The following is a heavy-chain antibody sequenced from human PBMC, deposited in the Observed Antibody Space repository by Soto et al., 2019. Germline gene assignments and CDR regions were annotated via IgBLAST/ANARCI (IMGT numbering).Heavy chain of an antibody. Sequence: QVQLVQSGAEVKKPGASVKVSCKASGYIFTSYGISWVRQAPGQGLEWMGWISTDTGNTNYAQKLPDRVTMTRDTSTTTAYMELRSRTSDDTALYFCAREGTLRTDAFDLWGQGKMVTVSS. CDR1: GYIFTSYG. J-gene: IGHJ3*01. CDR2: ISTDTGNT. V-gene: IGHV1-18*01. D-gene: IGHD3-16*01. CDR3: AREGTLRTDAFDL.